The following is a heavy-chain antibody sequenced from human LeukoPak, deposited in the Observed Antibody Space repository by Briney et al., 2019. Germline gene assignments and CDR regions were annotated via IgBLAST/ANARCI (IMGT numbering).Heavy chain of an antibody. CDR1: GGTFYGHA. CDR3: ARARDTAMVSDFDY. Sequence: ASVKVSCTASGGTFYGHAFSWVRQAPGQGLEWMGGIIPIFGTTNYAQKFQDRVTITADKSTSTAYMELSSPRSEDTAVYYCARARDTAMVSDFDYWGQGTLVTVSS. CDR2: IIPIFGTT. D-gene: IGHD5-18*01. V-gene: IGHV1-69*06. J-gene: IGHJ4*02.